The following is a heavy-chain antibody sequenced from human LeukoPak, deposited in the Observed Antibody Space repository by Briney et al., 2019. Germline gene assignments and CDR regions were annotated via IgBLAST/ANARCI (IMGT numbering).Heavy chain of an antibody. J-gene: IGHJ4*02. CDR1: GFTVSSNY. V-gene: IGHV3-66*02. CDR3: ARDSGSFISFGY. Sequence: PGGSLRLSCAASGFTVSSNYMSWVRQAPGKGLERVSVIYSGGSTYYADSVKGRFTISRDNSKNTLYLQMNSLRAEDTAVYYCARDSGSFISFGYWGQGTLVTVSS. CDR2: IYSGGST. D-gene: IGHD1-26*01.